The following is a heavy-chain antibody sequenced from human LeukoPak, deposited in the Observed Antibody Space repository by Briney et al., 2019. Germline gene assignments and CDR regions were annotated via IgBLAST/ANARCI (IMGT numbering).Heavy chain of an antibody. CDR2: IYHSGST. Sequence: SETLSLTCTVSGYSISSGYYWGWIRQPPGKGLEWIGSIYHSGSTYYNPSLKSRVTISVDTSKNQFSLKLSSVTAADTAVYYCAREWRGAYCSSTSCYSPFDYWGQGTLVTVSS. V-gene: IGHV4-38-2*02. CDR1: GYSISSGYY. CDR3: AREWRGAYCSSTSCYSPFDY. D-gene: IGHD2-2*02. J-gene: IGHJ4*02.